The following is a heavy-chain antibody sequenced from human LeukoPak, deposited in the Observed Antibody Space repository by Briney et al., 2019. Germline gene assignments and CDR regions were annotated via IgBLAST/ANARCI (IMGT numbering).Heavy chain of an antibody. Sequence: PGGSLRLSCAASGFTFSSYAMSWVRQTPGKGLEWVSAISGSGGSTYYADSVKGRFTISRDNSKNTLYLQMNSLRPEDTAVYYCVREYYDSSGYYRGGYWGQGTLVTVSS. J-gene: IGHJ4*02. CDR1: GFTFSSYA. D-gene: IGHD3-22*01. V-gene: IGHV3-23*01. CDR2: ISGSGGST. CDR3: VREYYDSSGYYRGGY.